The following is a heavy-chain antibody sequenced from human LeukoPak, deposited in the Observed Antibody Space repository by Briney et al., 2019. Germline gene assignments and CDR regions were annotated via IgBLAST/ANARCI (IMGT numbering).Heavy chain of an antibody. Sequence: GGSLRLSCTVSGFTVSSNSMSWVRQAPGKGLEWVSFIYSDNTHYSDSVKGRFTISRDNSKNTLYLQMNSLRAEDTAVYYCAKHGVGAFDIWGQGTMVTVSS. D-gene: IGHD4-17*01. J-gene: IGHJ3*02. V-gene: IGHV3-53*01. CDR3: AKHGVGAFDI. CDR1: GFTVSSNS. CDR2: IYSDNT.